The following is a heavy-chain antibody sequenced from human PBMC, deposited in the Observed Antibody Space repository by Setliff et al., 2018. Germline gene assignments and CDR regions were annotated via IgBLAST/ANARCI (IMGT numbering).Heavy chain of an antibody. CDR3: AGYQGSGSNYKVVNWFDP. CDR2: IYYSGLT. CDR1: GGSIRSSTHY. D-gene: IGHD3-10*01. V-gene: IGHV4-39*02. Sequence: SETLSLTCTVSGGSIRSSTHYWGWIRQPPGKGLEWIGTIYYSGLTYYTPSLRSRATISVDTSKNRFSLRLSSVTAADTAVYYCAGYQGSGSNYKVVNWFDPWGQGTLVTVSS. J-gene: IGHJ5*02.